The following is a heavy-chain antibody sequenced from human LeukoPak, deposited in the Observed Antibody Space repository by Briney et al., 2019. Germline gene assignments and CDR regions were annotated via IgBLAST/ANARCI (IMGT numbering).Heavy chain of an antibody. V-gene: IGHV4-59*08. CDR1: GGSIGSYY. J-gene: IGHJ4*02. Sequence: SETLSLTCIVSGGSIGSYYWSWIRQPPGKGLEWIGHIYYSGSTDYNPSLRSRVTISVDTSKNQFSLKLSSVTAADTAVYYCARSPTLYYFDYWGQGSLVTVSS. CDR3: ARSPTLYYFDY. CDR2: IYYSGST.